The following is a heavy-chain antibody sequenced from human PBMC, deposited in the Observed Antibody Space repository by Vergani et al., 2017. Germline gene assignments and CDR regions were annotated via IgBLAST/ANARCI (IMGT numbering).Heavy chain of an antibody. CDR1: GFTFSSYA. CDR2: ISGSGGST. Sequence: EVQLLESGGGLVQPGGSLRLSCAASGFTFSSYAMSWVRQAPGKGLGWVSAISGSGGSTYYADSVKGRFTISRDNSKNTLYLQMNTLRAEDTAVYYCAKGSLVAVAGXFDYWGQGTLVTVSS. V-gene: IGHV3-23*01. J-gene: IGHJ4*02. D-gene: IGHD6-19*01. CDR3: AKGSLVAVAGXFDY.